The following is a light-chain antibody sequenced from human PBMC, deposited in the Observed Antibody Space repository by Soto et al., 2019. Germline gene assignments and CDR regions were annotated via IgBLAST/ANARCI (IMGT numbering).Light chain of an antibody. V-gene: IGKV3-11*01. CDR3: QQRSNWPRLT. J-gene: IGKJ4*01. Sequence: EIVLTQSPATLSLSPGERATLSCRASQSVSSYLAWYQQKPGQAPRLLIYDASNMAPGLPARFSGSGSGTDLTLTISSLEPEDFAVYYCQQRSNWPRLTFGGGTKVEIK. CDR1: QSVSSY. CDR2: DAS.